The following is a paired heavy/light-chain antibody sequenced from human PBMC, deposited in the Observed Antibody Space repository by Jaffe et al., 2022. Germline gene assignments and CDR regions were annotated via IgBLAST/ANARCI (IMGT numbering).Light chain of an antibody. J-gene: IGKJ2*01. V-gene: IGKV1-8*01. CDR3: QQYYSYPPLYT. Sequence: AIRMTQSPSSLSASTGDRVTITCRASQGISSYLAWYQQKPGKAPKLLIYAASTLQSGVPSRFSGSGSGTDFTLTISCLQSEDFATYYCQQYYSYPPLYTFGQGTKLEIK. CDR1: QGISSY. CDR2: AAS.
Heavy chain of an antibody. V-gene: IGHV3-48*03. CDR2: ISSSGSTI. CDR1: GFTFSSYE. CDR3: ARQQNYYDSSGYYLDY. Sequence: EVQLVESGGGLVQPGGSLRLSCAASGFTFSSYEMNWVRQAPGKGLEWVSYISSSGSTIYYADSVKGRFTISRDNAKNSLYLQMNSLRAEDTAVYYCARQQNYYDSSGYYLDYWGQGTLVTVSS. D-gene: IGHD3-22*01. J-gene: IGHJ4*02.